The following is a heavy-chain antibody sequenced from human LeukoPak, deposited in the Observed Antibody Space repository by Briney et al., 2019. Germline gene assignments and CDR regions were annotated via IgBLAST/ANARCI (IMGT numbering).Heavy chain of an antibody. J-gene: IGHJ4*02. D-gene: IGHD6-13*01. CDR2: IYSGGST. Sequence: PGGSLRLSCAASGFTVSSNYMSWVRQAPGKGLEWVSVIYSGGSTYYADCVKGRFTISRDNSKNTLYLQMNSLRAEDTAVYYCARATSSSWYYWGQGTLVTVSS. CDR3: ARATSSSWYY. V-gene: IGHV3-66*01. CDR1: GFTVSSNY.